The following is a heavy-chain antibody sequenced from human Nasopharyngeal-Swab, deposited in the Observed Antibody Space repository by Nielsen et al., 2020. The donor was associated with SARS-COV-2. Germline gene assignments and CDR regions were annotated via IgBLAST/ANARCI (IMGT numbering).Heavy chain of an antibody. D-gene: IGHD3-22*01. CDR2: IRSKAYGGTT. V-gene: IGHV3-49*02. J-gene: IGHJ4*02. CDR3: ISEIYDSSGF. Sequence: WIRQPPGKGLEGVGFIRSKAYGGTTEYAASVKGRFTISRDDSKSIAYLQMNSLKTEDTAVYYGISEIYDSSGFWGQGTLVTVSS.